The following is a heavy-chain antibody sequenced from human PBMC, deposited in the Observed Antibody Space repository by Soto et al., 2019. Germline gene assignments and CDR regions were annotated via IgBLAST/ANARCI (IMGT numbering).Heavy chain of an antibody. Sequence: QVQLQQWGAGLLKPSETLSLTCAVYGASFSSYYWSWIRQPPGRGLEWLGEFSKREGTKYNPALKREGTISVDTTQNQGSLRLSSVTAADTAVYYSARGRITLMEVVPYYCDYWGQGSLVTVSS. J-gene: IGHJ4*02. V-gene: IGHV4-34*01. D-gene: IGHD3-22*01. CDR3: ARGRITLMEVVPYYCDY. CDR1: GASFSSYY. CDR2: FSKREGT.